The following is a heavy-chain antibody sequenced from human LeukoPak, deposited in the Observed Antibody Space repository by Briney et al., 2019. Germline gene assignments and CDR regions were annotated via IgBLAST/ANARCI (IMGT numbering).Heavy chain of an antibody. Sequence: GGSLRLSCAASGFTFSSYWMSWVRQAPGKGLEWVASINQGESAKLYVDSVKGRFTISRDNAKNTLYLQMNSLRAEDTTVYYCARVSYYYGSGSYRPTAVYYFDYWGQGTLVTVSS. V-gene: IGHV3-7*04. CDR2: INQGESAK. CDR3: ARVSYYYGSGSYRPTAVYYFDY. CDR1: GFTFSSYW. J-gene: IGHJ4*02. D-gene: IGHD3-10*01.